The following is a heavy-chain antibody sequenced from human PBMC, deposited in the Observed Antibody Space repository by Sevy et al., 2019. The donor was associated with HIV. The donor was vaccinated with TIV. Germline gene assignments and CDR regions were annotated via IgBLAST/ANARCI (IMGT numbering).Heavy chain of an antibody. CDR3: ARANGITIFGVYYYYGMDV. CDR2: IKQDGSEK. CDR1: GFTFSSYW. Sequence: GGSLRLSCAASGFTFSSYWMSWVRQAPGKGLEWVANIKQDGSEKYYVETVKGPFTISRDNAKNSLYLQMNSLRAEDTAVYYCARANGITIFGVYYYYGMDVWGQGTTVTVSS. V-gene: IGHV3-7*03. J-gene: IGHJ6*02. D-gene: IGHD3-3*01.